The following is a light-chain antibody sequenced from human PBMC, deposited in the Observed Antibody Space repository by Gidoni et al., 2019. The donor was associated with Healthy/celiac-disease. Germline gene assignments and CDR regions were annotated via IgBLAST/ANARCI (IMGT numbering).Light chain of an antibody. CDR1: NIGSKS. CDR2: YDS. V-gene: IGLV3-21*04. CDR3: QVWDSSSDHVV. J-gene: IGLJ2*01. Sequence: SYVLPQPPSVSVAPGKTARITCGGNNIGSKSVHWYQKKPGQAPVLVIYYDSDRTSGIPERFSGSNSGNKATMTISRVEAGDEDDYYCQVWDSSSDHVVFGGGTKLTVL.